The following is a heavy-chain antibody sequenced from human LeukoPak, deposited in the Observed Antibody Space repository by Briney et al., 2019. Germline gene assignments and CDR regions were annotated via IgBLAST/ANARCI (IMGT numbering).Heavy chain of an antibody. Sequence: SETLSLTCTVSGDSITSNSDYWGWIRQPPGKGLEWIGSIYYSGSTYYNPSLKSRVTISVDRSKNQFSLKLSSVTAADTAVYYCARVWSGYYDFDYWGQGTLVTVSS. J-gene: IGHJ4*02. CDR1: GDSITSNSDY. D-gene: IGHD3-3*01. V-gene: IGHV4-39*07. CDR2: IYYSGST. CDR3: ARVWSGYYDFDY.